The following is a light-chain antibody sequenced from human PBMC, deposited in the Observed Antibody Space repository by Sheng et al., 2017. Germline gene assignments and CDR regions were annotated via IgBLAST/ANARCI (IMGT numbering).Light chain of an antibody. J-gene: IGKJ1*01. CDR2: LGS. CDR3: MQALQTPRT. Sequence: DIVMTQSPLSLSVTPGSRPPSPAVLVRASCLVMDTTIWIGMYRSQGSLHSSSIYLGSNRASGVPDRFSGSGSGTDFTLKISRVEAEDVGVYYCMQALQTPRTFGQGTKVEIK. V-gene: IGKV2-28*01. CDR1: RASCLVMDTT.